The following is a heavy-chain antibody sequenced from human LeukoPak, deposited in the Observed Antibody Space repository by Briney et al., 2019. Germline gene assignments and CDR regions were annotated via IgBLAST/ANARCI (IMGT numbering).Heavy chain of an antibody. CDR1: GGSVSNYY. D-gene: IGHD3-16*01. Sequence: PSETLSLTCSVSGGSVSNYYWSWIRQPPGKGLEWIGYIYYSGSTNYNPSLKSRVTISVDTSKNQFSLKLTSVTSADTAVYYCARGRGGFDPWGQGTLVTVSS. V-gene: IGHV4-59*02. CDR2: IYYSGST. CDR3: ARGRGGFDP. J-gene: IGHJ5*02.